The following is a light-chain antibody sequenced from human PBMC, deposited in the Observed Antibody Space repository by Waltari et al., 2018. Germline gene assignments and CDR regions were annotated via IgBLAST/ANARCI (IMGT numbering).Light chain of an antibody. J-gene: IGLJ3*02. V-gene: IGLV1-44*01. CDR3: ATWDDRLNGAV. CDR1: RSNIGSNT. Sequence: QSILTQPPSASGATGQRVTISCSGSRSNIGSNTVHWYQQSPGTAPKLVISTNDQRPSGVPDRVSGSKSGTSASLAISGLQSEDEADYYCATWDDRLNGAVFGGGTKLTV. CDR2: TND.